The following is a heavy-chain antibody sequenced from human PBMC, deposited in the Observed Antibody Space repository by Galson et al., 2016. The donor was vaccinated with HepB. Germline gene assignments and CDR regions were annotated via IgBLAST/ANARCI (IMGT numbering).Heavy chain of an antibody. V-gene: IGHV3-30*18. CDR3: AKDRTPGTIATTASRSGVDV. CDR2: MAFDGSDK. Sequence: SLRLSCAASGLTFSNYGIHWVRQVSGKGLEWVAVMAFDGSDKYYTDSVRGRFTISRDNSNNTLYLQMNSLRAEDTAVYYCAKDRTPGTIATTASRSGVDVWGQGATVSVSS. D-gene: IGHD6-13*01. CDR1: GLTFSNYG. J-gene: IGHJ6*02.